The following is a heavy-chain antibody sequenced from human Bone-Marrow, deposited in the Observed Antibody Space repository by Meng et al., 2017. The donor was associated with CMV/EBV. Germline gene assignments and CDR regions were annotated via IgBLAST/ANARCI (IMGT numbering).Heavy chain of an antibody. D-gene: IGHD4-23*01. CDR2: INPNSGGT. CDR3: ARDPTPDFDAFDI. J-gene: IGHJ3*02. CDR1: GYTFTGYY. V-gene: IGHV1-2*02. Sequence: ASVKVSCKASGYTFTGYYMHWVRQAPGQGLEWMGWINPNSGGTNYAQKFQGRVNMTRDTSISTAYMELSRLRSDDTAVYYCARDPTPDFDAFDIWGQGTRVTVSS.